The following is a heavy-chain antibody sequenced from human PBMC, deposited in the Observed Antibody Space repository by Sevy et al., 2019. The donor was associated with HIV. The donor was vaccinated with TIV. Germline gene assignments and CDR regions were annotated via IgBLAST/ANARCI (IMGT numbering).Heavy chain of an antibody. J-gene: IGHJ4*02. D-gene: IGHD5-12*01. CDR2: INRDGSGK. Sequence: GGSLRLSCEASGFTFSDYWMTWVRQAPGKGLEWVASINRDGSGKYYVDSVKGRFIISRHNAKKSFFLQMNTLRVDDTAVYYCLRGGGGYWGQATLVTVSS. CDR3: LRGGGGY. CDR1: GFTFSDYW. V-gene: IGHV3-7*01.